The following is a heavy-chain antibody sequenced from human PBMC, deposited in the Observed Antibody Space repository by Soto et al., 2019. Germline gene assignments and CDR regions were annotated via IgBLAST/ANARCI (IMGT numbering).Heavy chain of an antibody. Sequence: XSVKVSCKASGYLFTSYSMHLVRLAPGQGLEWMGVVNPSGGSTKYAQNFQGRVTMTGDTSTTTIYMELSSLRSDDTAIYYCAREENCSGGTCYSEYFHRWGQGTLVTVLL. CDR1: GYLFTSYS. CDR2: VNPSGGST. D-gene: IGHD2-15*01. J-gene: IGHJ1*01. CDR3: AREENCSGGTCYSEYFHR. V-gene: IGHV1-46*01.